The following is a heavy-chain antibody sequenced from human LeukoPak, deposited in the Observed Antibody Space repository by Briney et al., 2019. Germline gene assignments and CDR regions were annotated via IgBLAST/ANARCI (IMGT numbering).Heavy chain of an antibody. J-gene: IGHJ4*02. CDR3: ARESEGAISSSWVIDY. CDR2: INPSGGST. V-gene: IGHV1-46*01. CDR1: GYTFTSYY. D-gene: IGHD6-13*01. Sequence: ASVKVSCKASGYTFTSYYMHWVRQAPGQGLEWMGIINPSGGSTSYAQKFQGRVTMTRDTSTSTVYMELSSLRSEDTAVYYCARESEGAISSSWVIDYWGQGTLVTVSS.